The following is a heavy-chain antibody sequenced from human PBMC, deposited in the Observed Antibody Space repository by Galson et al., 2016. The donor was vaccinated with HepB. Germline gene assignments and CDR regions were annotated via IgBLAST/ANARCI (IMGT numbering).Heavy chain of an antibody. D-gene: IGHD1-20*01. V-gene: IGHV4-4*02. CDR2: VFHNGST. Sequence: SETLSLTCAVSGGSISSTNGWSWVRQPPGKGLEWIGEVFHNGSTSYNPSLKSRVTISVDKSKNDFSLRLTSVTAADTAVYYCARLKLLITVGGVGYYYYGMDVWGQGTTVIVSS. CDR1: GGSISSTNG. J-gene: IGHJ6*02. CDR3: ARLKLLITVGGVGYYYYGMDV.